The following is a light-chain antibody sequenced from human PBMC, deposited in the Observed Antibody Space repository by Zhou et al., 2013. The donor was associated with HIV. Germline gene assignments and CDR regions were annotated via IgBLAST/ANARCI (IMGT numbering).Light chain of an antibody. CDR2: EGS. V-gene: IGKV1-33*01. CDR1: QDISNY. Sequence: GDRVTITCQASQDISNYLNWYQQKPGKAPKLLIYEGSKLETGVPSRFSGSGSGTDFTFTITSLQPEDVATYYCQQYHALPLTFGGGTRLQIK. J-gene: IGKJ4*01. CDR3: QQYHALPLT.